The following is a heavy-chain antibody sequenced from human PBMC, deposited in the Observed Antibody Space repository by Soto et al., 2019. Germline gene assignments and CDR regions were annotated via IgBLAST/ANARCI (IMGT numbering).Heavy chain of an antibody. Sequence: ASVKVSCKASDYTFTSYGISWVRQAPGQGLEWMGRISAYNDNTNYAQKLQGRVTMTTDTSTSTAYMELRSLRSDDTAVYYCARDIVVVVAATPATIWHYYYYGMDVWGQGTTVTVSS. D-gene: IGHD2-15*01. CDR3: ARDIVVVVAATPATIWHYYYYGMDV. V-gene: IGHV1-18*01. J-gene: IGHJ6*02. CDR1: DYTFTSYG. CDR2: ISAYNDNT.